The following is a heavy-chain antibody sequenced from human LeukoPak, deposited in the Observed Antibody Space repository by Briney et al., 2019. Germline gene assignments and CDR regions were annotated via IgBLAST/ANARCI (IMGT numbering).Heavy chain of an antibody. J-gene: IGHJ4*02. CDR3: ARASGYYHLGGDY. V-gene: IGHV3-64*01. D-gene: IGHD3-22*01. CDR1: GFTFSSYA. Sequence: GGSLRLSCAASGFTFSSYAMHWVRQAPGKGLEYVSAISSNGGSTYYANSVKGRFTISRDNPKNTLYLQMGSLRAEDMAVYYCARASGYYHLGGDYWGQGTLVTVSS. CDR2: ISSNGGST.